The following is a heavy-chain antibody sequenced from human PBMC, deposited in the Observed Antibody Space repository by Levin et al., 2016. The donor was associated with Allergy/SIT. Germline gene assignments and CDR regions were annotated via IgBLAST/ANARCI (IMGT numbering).Heavy chain of an antibody. Sequence: ASVKVSCKASGYIFTAFYIHWVRQAPGQGLEWMGWINPRSGGTNYAQKFQGRVTMTRVTSITTIYMELSSLTSDDTAVYYCARDEITADYGDYHFDYWGQGSLVTVSS. CDR2: INPRSGGT. J-gene: IGHJ4*02. V-gene: IGHV1-2*02. CDR1: GYIFTAFY. D-gene: IGHD4-17*01. CDR3: ARDEITADYGDYHFDY.